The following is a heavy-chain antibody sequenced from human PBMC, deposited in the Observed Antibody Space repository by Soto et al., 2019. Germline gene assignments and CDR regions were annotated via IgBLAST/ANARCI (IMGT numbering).Heavy chain of an antibody. V-gene: IGHV3-48*03. CDR2: ISSSGSTI. CDR1: GFTFSSYE. Sequence: PGGSLRLSCAASGFTFSSYEMNWVRQAPGKGLEWVSYISSSGSTIYYADSVKGRFTISRDNAKNSLYLQMNSLRAEDTAVYYCARDQRCSSTSCYLIYYYYGMDVWGQGTTVTVSS. J-gene: IGHJ6*02. D-gene: IGHD2-2*01. CDR3: ARDQRCSSTSCYLIYYYYGMDV.